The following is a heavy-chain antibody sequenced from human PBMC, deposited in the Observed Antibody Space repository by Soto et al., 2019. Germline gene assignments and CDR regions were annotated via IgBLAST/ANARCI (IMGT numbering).Heavy chain of an antibody. V-gene: IGHV4-30-2*01. Sequence: QLQLQESGSGLVKPSQTLSLTCAFSGASISSGGSSWSWIRQAPGTGLEWIGYIYHSGITNYNPSLKSRVTISVDKSQNQFSLSLSFVTAADTAVYYCARGLAVRGSYGLDVWGQGTTVTVSS. CDR1: GASISSGGSS. CDR2: IYHSGIT. CDR3: ARGLAVRGSYGLDV. J-gene: IGHJ6*02. D-gene: IGHD3-10*01.